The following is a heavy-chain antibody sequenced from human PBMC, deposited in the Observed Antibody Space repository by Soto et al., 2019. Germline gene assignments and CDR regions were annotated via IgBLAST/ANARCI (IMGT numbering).Heavy chain of an antibody. J-gene: IGHJ4*02. D-gene: IGHD1-26*01. V-gene: IGHV3-7*05. CDR2: IKHDGTET. CDR1: GFIFSRHW. CDR3: ARYSGWFIDY. Sequence: VQLVESGGDLVRPGGSLRLSCAASGFIFSRHWMTWVRQAPGKELEWVANIKHDGTETYLVDSVRGRLTISRDNAKNSVYLQINSLRVEDTAVYYCARYSGWFIDYWGQGNLVTVSS.